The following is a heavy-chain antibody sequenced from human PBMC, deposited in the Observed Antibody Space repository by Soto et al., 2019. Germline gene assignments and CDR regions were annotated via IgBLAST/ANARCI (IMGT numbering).Heavy chain of an antibody. CDR1: GFTFKFYG. CDR2: ISHDGNTH. V-gene: IGHV3-30*18. Sequence: VQMVESGGGVVQPGKSLRLSCETSGFTFKFYGMHWVRQAPGKGLECVAVISHDGNTHYYADSVKGRFTISRDNSKNTLYLQMNSLRADDTAVYYCAKGNQGSDWGQGTLVTVSS. J-gene: IGHJ4*02. CDR3: AKGNQGSD.